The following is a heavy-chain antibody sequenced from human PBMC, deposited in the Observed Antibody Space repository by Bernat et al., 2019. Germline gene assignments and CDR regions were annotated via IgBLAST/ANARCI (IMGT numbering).Heavy chain of an antibody. J-gene: IGHJ4*02. V-gene: IGHV3-30-3*01. CDR2: ISYDGSNK. Sequence: QVQLVESGGGVVQPGRSLRLSCAASGFTFSSYAMRWVRQAPGKGLEWVAVISYDGSNKYYADSVKGRFTISRDNSKNTLYLQMNSLRAEDTAVYYCARGDQTGWNYVGVYFDYWGQGTLVTVSS. D-gene: IGHD1-7*01. CDR1: GFTFSSYA. CDR3: ARGDQTGWNYVGVYFDY.